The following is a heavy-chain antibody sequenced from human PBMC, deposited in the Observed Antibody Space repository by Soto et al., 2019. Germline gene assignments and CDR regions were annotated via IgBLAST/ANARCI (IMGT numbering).Heavy chain of an antibody. CDR1: GFTFSSYA. Sequence: GSLRLSCSASGFTFSSYAMHWVRQAPGKGLEYVSAISSNGGSTYYADSVKGRFTISRDNSKNTLYLQMSSLRAEDTAVYYCVKGWKPKPGVVITSIDYWGQGTLVTVSS. CDR2: ISSNGGST. J-gene: IGHJ4*02. CDR3: VKGWKPKPGVVITSIDY. D-gene: IGHD3-22*01. V-gene: IGHV3-64D*06.